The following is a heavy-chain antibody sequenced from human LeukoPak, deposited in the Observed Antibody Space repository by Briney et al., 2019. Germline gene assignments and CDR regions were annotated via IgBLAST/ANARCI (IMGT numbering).Heavy chain of an antibody. Sequence: SETLSLTCTVSGGSISSYYWNWIRQPPGKGLEWIGYISYSGSTNYNPSLKSRVTISVDTSKNQFSLKLSSVTAADTAVYYCVTEPGYCTGGRCYGGWFDPWGQGTLVTVSS. CDR3: VTEPGYCTGGRCYGGWFDP. V-gene: IGHV4-59*12. CDR1: GGSISSYY. D-gene: IGHD2-15*01. J-gene: IGHJ5*02. CDR2: ISYSGST.